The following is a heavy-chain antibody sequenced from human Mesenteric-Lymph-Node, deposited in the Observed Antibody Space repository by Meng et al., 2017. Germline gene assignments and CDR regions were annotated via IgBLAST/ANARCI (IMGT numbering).Heavy chain of an antibody. CDR2: INHRGST. Sequence: QVHLQQWGAGLLKPSGTLSLTCAVYGGSFSGYYWSWIRQPPGKGLEWIGEINHRGSTNYNPSLKSRVTISVDTSKNQFSLKLSSVTAADTAVYYCARVQLTTNWFDPWGQGTLVTVSS. D-gene: IGHD2-2*01. V-gene: IGHV4-34*01. CDR3: ARVQLTTNWFDP. CDR1: GGSFSGYY. J-gene: IGHJ5*02.